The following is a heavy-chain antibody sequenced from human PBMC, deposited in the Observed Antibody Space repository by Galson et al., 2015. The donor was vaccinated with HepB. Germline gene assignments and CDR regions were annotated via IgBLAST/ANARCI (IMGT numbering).Heavy chain of an antibody. Sequence: SLRLSCAASGFTFSKYGMNWVRQAPGKGLEWVSSIGSSGGSISYADSVKGRFTISRDDAKNSLYLLMNRLRADAAGIYSCARDGGNYDFWTGFYAAPHNYFGMDVWGQGTTVTVSS. CDR3: ARDGGNYDFWTGFYAAPHNYFGMDV. CDR2: IGSSGGSI. V-gene: IGHV3-21*01. J-gene: IGHJ6*02. D-gene: IGHD3-3*01. CDR1: GFTFSKYG.